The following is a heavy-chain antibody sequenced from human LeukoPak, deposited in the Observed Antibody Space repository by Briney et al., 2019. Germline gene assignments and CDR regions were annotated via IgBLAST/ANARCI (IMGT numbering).Heavy chain of an antibody. D-gene: IGHD3-3*01. CDR3: AKDRYYGVGLRPNLFDP. J-gene: IGHJ5*02. CDR2: IKQDESEK. V-gene: IGHV3-7*03. CDR1: GFTFSGYW. Sequence: GGSLRLSCAASGFTFSGYWMSWVRQAPGRGLEWVATIKQDESEKTYVDSVEGRFTSSRDNAKSSLFLQMNSLRAEDTAIYYCAKDRYYGVGLRPNLFDPWGQGTLVTVSS.